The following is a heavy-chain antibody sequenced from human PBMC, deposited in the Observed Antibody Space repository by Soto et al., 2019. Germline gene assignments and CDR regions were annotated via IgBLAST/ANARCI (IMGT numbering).Heavy chain of an antibody. CDR3: ARAPDV. Sequence: SETPSPPRTVSGGSPSPSNYYWDWIRQPPGKGLEWIGSIYYSGSTYYNPSLKSRVTISVDTSKNQFSLKLSSVTAADTAVYYCARAPDVWGQGTPVTVSS. V-gene: IGHV4-39*07. CDR1: GGSPSPSNYY. CDR2: IYYSGST. J-gene: IGHJ4*02.